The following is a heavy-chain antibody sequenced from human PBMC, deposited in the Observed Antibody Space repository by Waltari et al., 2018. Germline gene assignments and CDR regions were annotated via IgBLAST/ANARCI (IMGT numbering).Heavy chain of an antibody. D-gene: IGHD7-27*01. Sequence: VQLVESGGGLVQPGGSLRLSCAAPGFTFTDYWMSWVRQAPGKGPEWVANIHKDGSEKNYVDYVKGRFTISRDNAKDSVYLQMNSLRADDTAMYYCVRDHWGPDYWGQGTLVTVSS. J-gene: IGHJ4*02. CDR2: IHKDGSEK. CDR3: VRDHWGPDY. V-gene: IGHV3-7*01. CDR1: GFTFTDYW.